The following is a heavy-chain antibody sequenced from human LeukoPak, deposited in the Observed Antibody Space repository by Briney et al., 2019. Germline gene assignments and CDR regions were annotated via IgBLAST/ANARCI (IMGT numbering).Heavy chain of an antibody. D-gene: IGHD2-2*01. CDR3: ASDSSLGYCSSTSCYVDY. CDR2: ISSSSSHT. V-gene: IGHV3-11*06. J-gene: IGHJ4*01. CDR1: GFTFSDYY. Sequence: GGSLRLSCAASGFTFSDYYMSWIRQAPGKGLEWVSYISSSSSHTNYADSVKGRVTISRDNAKNSLYLQMNSLRAEDTAVYYCASDSSLGYCSSTSCYVDYWGQGTLVTVSS.